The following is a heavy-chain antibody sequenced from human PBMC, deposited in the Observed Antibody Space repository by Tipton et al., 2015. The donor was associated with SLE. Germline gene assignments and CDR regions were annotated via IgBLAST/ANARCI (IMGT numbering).Heavy chain of an antibody. J-gene: IGHJ4*02. D-gene: IGHD3-16*01. CDR1: GFTFSSYW. V-gene: IGHV3-48*01. CDR3: SWGRNY. Sequence: SLRLSCAASGFTFSSYWMHWVRQAPGKGLEWVSYISSSSSTIYCADSVKGRFTISRDNAKNSLYLQMNSLRAEDTAVYYCSWGRNYWGQGTLVTVSS. CDR2: ISSSSSTI.